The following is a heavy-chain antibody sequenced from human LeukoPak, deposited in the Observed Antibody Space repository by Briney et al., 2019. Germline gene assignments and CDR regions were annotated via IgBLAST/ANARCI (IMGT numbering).Heavy chain of an antibody. J-gene: IGHJ4*02. V-gene: IGHV3-21*01. CDR3: ARESNWGYYFDF. CDR1: GFTFSSYA. D-gene: IGHD7-27*01. CDR2: ISSSSSYI. Sequence: GGSLRLSCAASGFTFSSYAMSWVRQAPGKGLEWVSSISSSSSYIYYADSVKGRFTISRDNAKNSLYLQMNSLRAGDTAVYYCARESNWGYYFDFWGQGTLVTVSS.